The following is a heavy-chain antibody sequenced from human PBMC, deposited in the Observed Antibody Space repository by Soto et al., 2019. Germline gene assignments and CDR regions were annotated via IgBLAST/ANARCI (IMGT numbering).Heavy chain of an antibody. CDR1: GFTFSGYA. J-gene: IGHJ4*02. CDR2: ISGSGGST. CDR3: ETNTSPGIAAAGFDY. D-gene: IGHD6-13*01. V-gene: IGHV3-23*01. Sequence: GGSLRLSCAASGFTFSGYAMSWVRQAPGKGLEWVSAISGSGGSTSYADSVKGRFTISRDNSKNTLYLQMNSLRAEDTAVYYCETNTSPGIAAAGFDYWGQGTLVTVYS.